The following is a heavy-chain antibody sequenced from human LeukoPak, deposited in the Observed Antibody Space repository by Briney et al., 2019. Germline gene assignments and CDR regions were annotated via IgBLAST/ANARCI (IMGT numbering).Heavy chain of an antibody. V-gene: IGHV1-2*02. J-gene: IGHJ4*02. CDR3: ARTSGYSGYDPFDY. CDR1: GGTFSSYA. Sequence: ASVKVSCKASGGTFSSYAISWVRQAPGQGLEWMGGIIPNSGGTNYAQKFQGRVTMTRDTSITTAYMELSRLRSDDTAVYYCARTSGYSGYDPFDYWGQGTLVTVSS. CDR2: IIPNSGGT. D-gene: IGHD5-12*01.